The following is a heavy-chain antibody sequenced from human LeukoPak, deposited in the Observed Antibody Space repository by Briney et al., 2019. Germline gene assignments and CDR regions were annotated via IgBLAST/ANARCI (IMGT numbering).Heavy chain of an antibody. CDR1: GFTFSSFA. V-gene: IGHV3-64*01. CDR2: ISSNGGGT. Sequence: GGSLRLSCAASGFTFSSFAMSWVRQAPGKGLEYVSAISSNGGGTYYANSVKGRFTISRDNSKNTLYLQVGSLRVEDMGVYYCARITEGYSYGGYFDYWGQGTLVTVSS. D-gene: IGHD5-18*01. J-gene: IGHJ4*02. CDR3: ARITEGYSYGGYFDY.